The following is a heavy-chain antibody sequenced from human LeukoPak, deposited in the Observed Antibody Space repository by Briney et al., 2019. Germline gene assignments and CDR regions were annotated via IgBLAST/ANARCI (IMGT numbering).Heavy chain of an antibody. CDR3: TVSPAYYYYGMDV. J-gene: IGHJ6*02. Sequence: PSETLSLTCTVSGGSISSSSYYWGWIRQPPGKGLEWIGEINHSGSTNYNPSLKSRVTISVDTSKNQFSLKLSSVTAADTAVYYCTVSPAYYYYGMDVWGQGTTVTVSS. CDR1: GGSISSSSYY. V-gene: IGHV4-39*07. D-gene: IGHD4-11*01. CDR2: INHSGST.